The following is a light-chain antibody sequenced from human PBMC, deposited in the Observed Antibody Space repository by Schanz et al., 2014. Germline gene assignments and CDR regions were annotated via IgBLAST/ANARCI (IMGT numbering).Light chain of an antibody. Sequence: QSALTQPASVSGSPGQSITISCTGTSSDVGGYNYVSWYQQHPGKAPKLMIYDVSKRPSGVPVRFSGSKSGNTASLTISGLQAEDEADYYCSSHSSSTLNWVFGGGTKVTVL. CDR3: SSHSSSTLNWV. CDR2: DVS. V-gene: IGLV2-14*01. CDR1: SSDVGGYNY. J-gene: IGLJ3*02.